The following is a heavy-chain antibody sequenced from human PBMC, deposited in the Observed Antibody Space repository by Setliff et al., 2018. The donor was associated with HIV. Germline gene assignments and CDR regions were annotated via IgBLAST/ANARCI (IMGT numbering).Heavy chain of an antibody. J-gene: IGHJ4*02. Sequence: SETLSLTCTVSGGSISSHYWSWIRQPPGKGLEWIGSIYYSESTNYNPSLKSRVTISVDTSKNQFSLKLSSVTAADTAVYYCARNDDYWGQGTLVTVSS. CDR2: IYYSEST. CDR3: ARNDDY. CDR1: GGSISSHY. V-gene: IGHV4-59*11.